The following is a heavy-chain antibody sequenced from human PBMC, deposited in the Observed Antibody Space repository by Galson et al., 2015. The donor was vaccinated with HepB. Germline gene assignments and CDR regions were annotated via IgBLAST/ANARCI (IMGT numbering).Heavy chain of an antibody. CDR3: VKDNRLLSTNYYDGSGHPGGDAVNL. V-gene: IGHV3-9*01. J-gene: IGHJ3*01. CDR1: GFTFDNYA. Sequence: SLRLSCAASGFTFDNYAMHWVRQAPGKGLQWVSGISWNGGRKAYADSVKGRFTISRDNAKNSLHLEMNSLTPDDSALYYCVKDNRLLSTNYYDGSGHPGGDAVNLGGQGAKLIVSS. CDR2: ISWNGGRK. D-gene: IGHD3-22*01.